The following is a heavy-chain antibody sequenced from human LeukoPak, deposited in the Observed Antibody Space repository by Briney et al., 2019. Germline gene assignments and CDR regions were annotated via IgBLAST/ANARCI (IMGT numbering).Heavy chain of an antibody. J-gene: IGHJ3*02. Sequence: GGSLRLSCAASGYTFSSYWMSWVRQAPGKGLEWVANIKQDESEKYYVDSVKGRFTISRDNAKNSLYLQMNSLRAEDTAVYYCARDLTVVVPAANAFDIWGQGTMVTVSS. CDR1: GYTFSSYW. D-gene: IGHD2-2*01. CDR3: ARDLTVVVPAANAFDI. V-gene: IGHV3-7*01. CDR2: IKQDESEK.